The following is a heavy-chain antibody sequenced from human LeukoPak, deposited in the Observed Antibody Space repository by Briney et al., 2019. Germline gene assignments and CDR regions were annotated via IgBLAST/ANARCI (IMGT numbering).Heavy chain of an antibody. Sequence: GASVKVSCKASGGTFSSYAISWVRQAPGQGLEWMGRIIPILGIANYAQKFQGRVTITADKSTSTAHMELSSLRSEDTAVYYCARDCGYSYGTWGYYYYYYGMDVWGQGTTVTVSS. CDR3: ARDCGYSYGTWGYYYYYYGMDV. V-gene: IGHV1-69*04. CDR2: IIPILGIA. D-gene: IGHD5-18*01. CDR1: GGTFSSYA. J-gene: IGHJ6*02.